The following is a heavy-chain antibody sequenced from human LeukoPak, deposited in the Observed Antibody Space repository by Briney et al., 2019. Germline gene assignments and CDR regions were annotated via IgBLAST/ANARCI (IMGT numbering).Heavy chain of an antibody. Sequence: VASVKVSCKASGYTFTSHDINWVRQATGQGLEWMGWMNPNSGNTGYAQKFQGRVTITRNTSISTAYMELSSLRSEDTAVYYCARGGLRFLEWLPVDYWGRGTLVTVSS. CDR3: ARGGLRFLEWLPVDY. CDR2: MNPNSGNT. V-gene: IGHV1-8*03. CDR1: GYTFTSHD. D-gene: IGHD3-3*01. J-gene: IGHJ4*02.